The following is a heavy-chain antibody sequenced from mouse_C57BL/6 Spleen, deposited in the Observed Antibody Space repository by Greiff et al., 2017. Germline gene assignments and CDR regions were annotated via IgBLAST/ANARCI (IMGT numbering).Heavy chain of an antibody. CDR2: INPGSGGT. D-gene: IGHD1-1*01. CDR1: GYAFTNYL. CDR3: ARCLYYGSSSHWYFDV. V-gene: IGHV1-54*01. J-gene: IGHJ1*03. Sequence: QVQLKQSGAELVRPGTSVKVSCKASGYAFTNYLIEWVKQRPGQGLEWIGVINPGSGGTNYNEKFKGKATLTADKSSSTAYMQLSSLTSEDSAVYFCARCLYYGSSSHWYFDVWGTGTTVTVSS.